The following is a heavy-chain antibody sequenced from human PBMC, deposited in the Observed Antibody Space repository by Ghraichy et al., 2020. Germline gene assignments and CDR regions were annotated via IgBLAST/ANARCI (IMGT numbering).Heavy chain of an antibody. V-gene: IGHV4-39*01. CDR3: VGGGTYYYFDY. CDR2: IYYSGST. J-gene: IGHJ4*02. D-gene: IGHD1-26*01. Sequence: SETLSLTCSVSGGSISSGTYYWGWIRQPPGKGLEWIGTIYYSGSTYYNPSLKSRVTISVDTSRNQISLKLTSVTAADTALYYCVGGGTYYYFDYWGQGALVTVSS. CDR1: GGSISSGTYY.